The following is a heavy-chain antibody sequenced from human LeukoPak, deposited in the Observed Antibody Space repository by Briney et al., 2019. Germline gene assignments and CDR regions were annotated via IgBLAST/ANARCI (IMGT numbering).Heavy chain of an antibody. CDR3: AELGITMIGGV. CDR1: GFTFSSYS. CDR2: ITRSSSYI. D-gene: IGHD3-10*02. J-gene: IGHJ6*04. V-gene: IGHV3-21*01. Sequence: GGSLRLSCAASGFTFSSYSMNWVRQAPGKGLQWVSSITRSSSYIYYADSVKGRFTISRDNAKNSLYLQMNSLRAEDTAVYYCAELGITMIGGVWGKGTTVTISS.